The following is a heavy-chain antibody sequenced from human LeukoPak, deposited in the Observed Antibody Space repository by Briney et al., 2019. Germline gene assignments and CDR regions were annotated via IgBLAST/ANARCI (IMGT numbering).Heavy chain of an antibody. CDR2: IDYSGST. V-gene: IGHV4-30-4*08. CDR1: GGSISSGDYY. J-gene: IGHJ4*02. D-gene: IGHD3-3*01. Sequence: SETLSLTCTVSGGSISSGDYYWSWIRQPPGKGLEWIGYIDYSGSTSYNPSLKSRLTISVDTSKNQFSLKLSSVTAADTAVYYCARFFERSGVDFWGQGTLVTVSS. CDR3: ARFFERSGVDF.